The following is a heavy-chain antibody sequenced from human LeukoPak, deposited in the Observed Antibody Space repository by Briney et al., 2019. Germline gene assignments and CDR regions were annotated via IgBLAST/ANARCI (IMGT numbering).Heavy chain of an antibody. V-gene: IGHV4-4*07. J-gene: IGHJ4*02. D-gene: IGHD6-19*01. CDR1: GGSISSYY. Sequence: SETLSLTCTVSGGSISSYYWSWIRQPAGKGLEWIGRIYTSGSTNYNPSLKSRVTMSVDTSKNQFSLKLSSVTAADTAVYYCARAGTIAVAGQFDYWGQGTLVTVSS. CDR2: IYTSGST. CDR3: ARAGTIAVAGQFDY.